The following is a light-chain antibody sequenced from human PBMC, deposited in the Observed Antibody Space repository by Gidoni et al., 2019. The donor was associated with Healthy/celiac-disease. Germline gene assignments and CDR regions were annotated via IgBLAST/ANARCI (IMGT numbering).Light chain of an antibody. CDR2: GAS. CDR1: QSVSSN. V-gene: IGKV3-15*01. J-gene: IGKJ3*01. Sequence: EIVMTQSPATLSVSPGERATLSCRASQSVSSNLAWYQQKPGQATRLLIYGASTRATGIPARFSGRGSGTEFTLTISSLQSEDFAVYFCQQYNNWPFTFXPXTKVDIK. CDR3: QQYNNWPFT.